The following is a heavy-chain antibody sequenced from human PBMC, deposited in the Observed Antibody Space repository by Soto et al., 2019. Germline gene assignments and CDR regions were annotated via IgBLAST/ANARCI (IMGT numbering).Heavy chain of an antibody. J-gene: IGHJ4*02. CDR2: IYHIGST. CDR3: SSLLSVGSYGVFDY. D-gene: IGHD1-26*01. Sequence: QVQLQESGPGLVKPSGTLSLTCAVSGVSISSSNWWSWVRQPPGKGLEWIGAIYHIGSTNYNPSLMRRVILSVDKSKNQFSLKLSSVTAADTAVYYCSSLLSVGSYGVFDYWGQGTLVTVSS. V-gene: IGHV4-4*02. CDR1: GVSISSSNW.